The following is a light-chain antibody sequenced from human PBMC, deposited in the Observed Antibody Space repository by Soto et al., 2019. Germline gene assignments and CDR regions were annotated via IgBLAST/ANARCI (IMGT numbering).Light chain of an antibody. CDR2: DAS. Sequence: EIVLTQSPGTLSLSPGERATLSCRASQSVSSSYLAWYQQKPGQAPRLLMYDASGRATDIPDRFSGSGSGTDFTLTISRREPEDFALYYCQHYGSSPPKYTFGQGNKLEIK. J-gene: IGKJ2*01. V-gene: IGKV3-20*01. CDR3: QHYGSSPPKYT. CDR1: QSVSSSY.